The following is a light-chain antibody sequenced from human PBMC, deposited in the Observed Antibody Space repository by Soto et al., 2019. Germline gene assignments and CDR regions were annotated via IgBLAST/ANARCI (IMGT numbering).Light chain of an antibody. CDR1: NSDVGAYNF. CDR2: EVN. CDR3: SSFTTYNTRV. J-gene: IGLJ1*01. Sequence: QSVLTQPAPVSGSPGQSIAISCTGTNSDVGAYNFVSWYQQYPGKAPKLIIHEVNNRPSGVSDRFSGSKSGNTASLTISGLQADDEADYYCSSFTTYNTRVFGTGTKVTVL. V-gene: IGLV2-14*01.